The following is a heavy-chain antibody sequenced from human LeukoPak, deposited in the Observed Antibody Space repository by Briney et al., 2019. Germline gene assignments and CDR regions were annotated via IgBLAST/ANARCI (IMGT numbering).Heavy chain of an antibody. CDR2: ISNSSSYI. D-gene: IGHD4/OR15-4a*01. J-gene: IGHJ6*04. Sequence: GESLRLSCAASGFTFSTYNKNGVRQAPGKGLEWLSSISNSSSYIYYADSVRGRFTISRDIPKNTLYLKMNSLRAEHTPLYYCPNPIWWAFPREMNVWAKGTSVTISP. CDR3: PNPIWWAFPREMNV. CDR1: GFTFSTYN. V-gene: IGHV3-21*01.